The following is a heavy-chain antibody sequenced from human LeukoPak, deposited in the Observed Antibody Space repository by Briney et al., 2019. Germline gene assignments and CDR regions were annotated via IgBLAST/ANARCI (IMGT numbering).Heavy chain of an antibody. CDR3: ERGGREWELPYYYYMDL. J-gene: IGHJ6*03. CDR2: IYHSEST. V-gene: IGHV4-4*02. Sequence: PSETLSLTCTVSGGSISSSNWWSSVRQPPGKGLEWIGEIYHSESTNYNPSLKTRVTISIHMSKNPFSLKLSSVTATDTAVYYCERGGREWELPYYYYMDLWRKGPTLTVSS. D-gene: IGHD1-26*01. CDR1: GGSISSSNW.